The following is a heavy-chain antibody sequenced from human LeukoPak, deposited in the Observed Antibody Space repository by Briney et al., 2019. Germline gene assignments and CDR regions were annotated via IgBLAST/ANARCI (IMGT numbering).Heavy chain of an antibody. V-gene: IGHV4-39*01. CDR2: IYYSGST. Sequence: SETLSLTCTVSGGSISSSSYYWGWIRQPPGKGLEWIGSIYYSGSTYYNPSLKSRVTISVDTSKNQLSLKLSSVTAADTAVCYCARLLWGIAAAGDPWGQGTLVTVSS. CDR3: ARLLWGIAAAGDP. J-gene: IGHJ5*02. CDR1: GGSISSSSYY. D-gene: IGHD6-13*01.